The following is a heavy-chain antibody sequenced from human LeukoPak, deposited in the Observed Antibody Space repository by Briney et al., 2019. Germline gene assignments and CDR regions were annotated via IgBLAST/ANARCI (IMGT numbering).Heavy chain of an antibody. CDR2: IFYDGSNK. CDR3: AKDRLYYYDSSGYYYYYGMDV. Sequence: GGSLRLSCAASGFTFSNYDMHWVRQAPGKGLEWVAVIFYDGSNKYYADSVKGRFTISRDNSKNTLYLQMNSLRAEDTAVYYCAKDRLYYYDSSGYYYYYGMDVWGQGTTVTVSS. D-gene: IGHD3-22*01. V-gene: IGHV3-30*18. J-gene: IGHJ6*02. CDR1: GFTFSNYD.